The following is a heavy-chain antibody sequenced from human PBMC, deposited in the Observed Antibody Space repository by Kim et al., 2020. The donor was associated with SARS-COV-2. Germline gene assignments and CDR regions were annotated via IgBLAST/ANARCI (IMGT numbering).Heavy chain of an antibody. D-gene: IGHD3-3*01. V-gene: IGHV1-2*06. Sequence: ASMKVSCKASGYTFTGYYMHWVRQAPGQGLEWMGRINPNSGGTNYAQKLQGRVTMTGDTAISTAYMELSRLRSDDTAVYYCARTIFGVVTRFDYYGMDFWGQGTTVTVSS. CDR1: GYTFTGYY. CDR2: INPNSGGT. CDR3: ARTIFGVVTRFDYYGMDF. J-gene: IGHJ6*02.